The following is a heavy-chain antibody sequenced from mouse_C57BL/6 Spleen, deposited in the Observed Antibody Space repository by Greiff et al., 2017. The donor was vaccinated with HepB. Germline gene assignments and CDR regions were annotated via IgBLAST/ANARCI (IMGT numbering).Heavy chain of an antibody. V-gene: IGHV1-22*01. CDR1: GYTFTDYN. D-gene: IGHD2-4*01. Sequence: EVQLQQSGPELVKPGASVKMSCKASGYTFTDYNMHWVKQSHGKSLEWIGYINPNNGGTSYNQKFKGKATLTVNKSSSTAYMELRSLTPEDAAVYYCARLGYDYDPWFDYGGQGTTLTVSS. CDR3: ARLGYDYDPWFDY. CDR2: INPNNGGT. J-gene: IGHJ2*01.